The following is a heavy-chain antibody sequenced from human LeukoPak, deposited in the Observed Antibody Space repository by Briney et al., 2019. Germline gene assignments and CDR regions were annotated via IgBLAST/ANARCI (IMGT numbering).Heavy chain of an antibody. CDR2: ISGSGGST. V-gene: IGHV3-23*01. Sequence: GGSLRLSCAASGFTFSSYAMSWVRQAPGKGLEWVSAISGSGGSTYYADSVKGRFTISRDNSKNTLYLQMNSLRAEDTAVYYCATPVRTQNMPARGYFDYWGQGTLVTVSS. D-gene: IGHD2/OR15-2a*01. CDR3: ATPVRTQNMPARGYFDY. J-gene: IGHJ4*02. CDR1: GFTFSSYA.